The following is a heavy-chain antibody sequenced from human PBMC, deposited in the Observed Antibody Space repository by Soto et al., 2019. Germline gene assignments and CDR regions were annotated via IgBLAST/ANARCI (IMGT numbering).Heavy chain of an antibody. Sequence: SETLSLTCTVSGVSISSGGYYWSWIRQHPGKGLEWIGNIYYSGTTYYNPTLKSRVRLSVDTSKNQFSLNLSSVTATDTAIYYCARRRIVPTTNFDYWGQGTLVTVSS. CDR1: GVSISSGGYY. V-gene: IGHV4-31*03. CDR3: ARRRIVPTTNFDY. D-gene: IGHD2-21*01. J-gene: IGHJ4*02. CDR2: IYYSGTT.